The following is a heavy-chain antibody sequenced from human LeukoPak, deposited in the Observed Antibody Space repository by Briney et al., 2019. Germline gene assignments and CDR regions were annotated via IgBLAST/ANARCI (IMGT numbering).Heavy chain of an antibody. D-gene: IGHD2/OR15-2a*01. CDR2: ISNNGGRT. Sequence: PGGSLRLSCAGSGFSFGSNTMSWVRQAPGRGLEWVSAISNNGGRTDYADSVKGRLTISRDNSKSTLYLHMDSLRADDTAVYYCARDEDTSALSEYWGQGTLVTVSS. V-gene: IGHV3-23*01. J-gene: IGHJ4*02. CDR1: GFSFGSNT. CDR3: ARDEDTSALSEY.